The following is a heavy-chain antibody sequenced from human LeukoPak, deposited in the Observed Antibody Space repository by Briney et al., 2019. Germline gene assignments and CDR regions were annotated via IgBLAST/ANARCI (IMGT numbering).Heavy chain of an antibody. CDR1: GFTFSSYA. CDR3: ARDRPPTGTTWYYFDF. V-gene: IGHV3-30-3*01. J-gene: IGHJ4*02. CDR2: ISNDGNNK. D-gene: IGHD1-1*01. Sequence: PGESLRLSCAASGFTFSSYAMHWVRQAPGKGLEWVAVISNDGNNKFYADSVQGRLTISRDNTKKTVHLQMNSLRSEDTAVYYCARDRPPTGTTWYYFDFWGQGTLVTVSS.